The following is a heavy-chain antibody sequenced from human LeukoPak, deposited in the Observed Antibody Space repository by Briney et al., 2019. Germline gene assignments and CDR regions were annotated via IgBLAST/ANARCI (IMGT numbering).Heavy chain of an antibody. J-gene: IGHJ4*02. CDR2: INPNNGVT. CDR1: GYTFSDYY. CDR3: AREIGPRQLHLWGSAFDY. Sequence: ASVKVSCKASGYTFSDYYIHWVRQAPGQGLECMGWINPNNGVTGYSQRFQGRVTMTRDTSISTVYMELSRLTSDDTALYYCAREIGPRQLHLWGSAFDYWGQGTLVTVSS. V-gene: IGHV1-2*02. D-gene: IGHD5-18*01.